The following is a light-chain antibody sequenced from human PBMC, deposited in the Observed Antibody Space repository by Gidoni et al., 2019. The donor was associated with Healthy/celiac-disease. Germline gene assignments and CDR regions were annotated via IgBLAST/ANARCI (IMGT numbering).Light chain of an antibody. CDR1: QSISTY. CDR2: ATS. J-gene: IGKJ1*01. V-gene: IGKV1-39*01. CDR3: QQTYSSPRT. Sequence: DIQVTQSPSSLSASVGARVTITCRASQSISTYLNWYQQKPGNAPKLLIYATSSLQSGVPSRFSGSGSGTDFTLTITSLQPEDFATYYCQQTYSSPRTFGQGTTVGI.